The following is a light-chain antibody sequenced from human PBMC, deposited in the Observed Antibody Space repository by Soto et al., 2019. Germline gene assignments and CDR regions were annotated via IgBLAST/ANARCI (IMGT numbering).Light chain of an antibody. J-gene: IGKJ1*01. CDR2: GAS. CDR3: QQYKNWLTWT. CDR1: QSVSSS. V-gene: IGKV3-15*01. Sequence: ELVMTQSPATLSVSPGERATLSCRASQSVSSSLAWYQHKPGQAPRLLIYGASTRATGIPARFSGSGSGTEFTLTISSLQSEDLAVYYCQQYKNWLTWTFGQGTKV.